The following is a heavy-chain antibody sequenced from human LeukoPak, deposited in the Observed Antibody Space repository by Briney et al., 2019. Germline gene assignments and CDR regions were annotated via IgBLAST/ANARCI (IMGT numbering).Heavy chain of an antibody. V-gene: IGHV3-7*01. CDR3: ARDGSYSSGWNPFDY. D-gene: IGHD6-19*01. Sequence: SGGSLRLSCAASGFTFSSYWMSWVRQAPGKGLEWVANIKQDGSEKYYVDSVKGRFTISRDNAKNSLYLQMNSLRAEDTAVYYCARDGSYSSGWNPFDYWGQGTLVTVSS. CDR1: GFTFSSYW. CDR2: IKQDGSEK. J-gene: IGHJ4*02.